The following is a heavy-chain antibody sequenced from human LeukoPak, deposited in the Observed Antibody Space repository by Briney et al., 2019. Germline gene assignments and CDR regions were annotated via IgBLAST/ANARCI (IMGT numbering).Heavy chain of an antibody. CDR2: IYYSGST. Sequence: SETLSLTCAVYGGSFSGYYWSWIRQPPGKGLEWIGYIYYSGSTNYNPSLKSRVTISVDTSKNQFSLKLSSVTAADTAVYYCARGDSSGYYCDYWGQGTLVTVSS. V-gene: IGHV4-59*08. D-gene: IGHD3-22*01. CDR3: ARGDSSGYYCDY. J-gene: IGHJ4*02. CDR1: GGSFSGYY.